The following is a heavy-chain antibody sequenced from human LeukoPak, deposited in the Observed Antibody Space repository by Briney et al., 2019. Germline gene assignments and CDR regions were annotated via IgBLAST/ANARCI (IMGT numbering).Heavy chain of an antibody. V-gene: IGHV3-23*01. Sequence: PGGSLRLSWAAAAFTVSSEAMSWVRQAAGKWREWLSAISGRGGSTCYADSVKGRFTISRDNSKNTLYLQMNSLRAEDTAVYYCAKDQSGTRFDYWGQGTLVTVSS. D-gene: IGHD1-26*01. J-gene: IGHJ4*02. CDR1: AFTVSSEA. CDR2: ISGRGGST. CDR3: AKDQSGTRFDY.